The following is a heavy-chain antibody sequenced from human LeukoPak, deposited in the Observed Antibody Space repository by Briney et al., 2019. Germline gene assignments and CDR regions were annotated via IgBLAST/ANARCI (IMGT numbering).Heavy chain of an antibody. Sequence: ASVKVSCKASGYTFTGYYMHWVRQAPGQGLEWMGWINPNSGGTNYAQKFQGRVTMTRDTSISTAYMELSRLRSDDTAVYYCARTEAWLELRGAYFDYWGQGTLVTVSS. CDR2: INPNSGGT. V-gene: IGHV1-2*02. J-gene: IGHJ4*02. CDR3: ARTEAWLELRGAYFDY. CDR1: GYTFTGYY. D-gene: IGHD1-7*01.